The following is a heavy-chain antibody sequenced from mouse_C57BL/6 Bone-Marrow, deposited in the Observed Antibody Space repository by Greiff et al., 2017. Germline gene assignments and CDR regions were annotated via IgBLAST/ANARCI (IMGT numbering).Heavy chain of an antibody. CDR2: GQGLEWIG. V-gene: IGHV1-87*01. J-gene: IGHJ3*01. D-gene: IGHD2-13*01. CDR1: YTFSRRVH. Sequence: VQLQQSGPELARPWASVKISCQAFYTFSRRVHFAIRDTNYWMQWVKQRPGQGLEWIGAIYPGNGETSYNQKVKGKATLTADKSSSTAYMKLSTPAYEDAEVYYCASGEEPFADWGQGTLVTVSA. CDR3: YEDAEVYYCASGEEPFAD.